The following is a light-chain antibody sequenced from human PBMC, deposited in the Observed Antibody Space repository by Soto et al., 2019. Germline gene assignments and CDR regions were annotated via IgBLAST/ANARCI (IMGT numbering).Light chain of an antibody. J-gene: IGLJ2*01. V-gene: IGLV4-69*01. CDR2: VNSNRSH. CDR3: PTWGTNIQGV. CDR1: SGHSSYA. Sequence: QPVLTQSPSASASLGASVKLTCTLSSGHSSYAIAWHQQQPAKGPRYLMKVNSNRSHSKGDVIPDRSKDTSSDAECYLTTCSHPEEDDDDYYYPTWGTNIQGVFGTGTKLTVL.